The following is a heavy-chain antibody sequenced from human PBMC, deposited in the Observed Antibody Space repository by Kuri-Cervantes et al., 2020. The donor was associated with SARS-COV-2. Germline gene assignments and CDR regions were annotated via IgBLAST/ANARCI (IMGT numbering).Heavy chain of an antibody. CDR2: ISSSSSYI. CDR3: ARDWGAGLLELRSPDRIDY. Sequence: GGSLRLSCAASGFTFSSYGMHWVRQAPGKGLEWVSSISSSSSYIYYADSVKGRFTISRDNAKNSLYLQMNSLRAEDTAVYYCARDWGAGLLELRSPDRIDYWGQGTLVTVSS. J-gene: IGHJ4*02. V-gene: IGHV3-21*01. CDR1: GFTFSSYG. D-gene: IGHD1-7*01.